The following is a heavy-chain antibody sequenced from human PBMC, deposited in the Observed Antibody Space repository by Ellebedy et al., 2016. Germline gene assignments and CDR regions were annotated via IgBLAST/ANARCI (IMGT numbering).Heavy chain of an antibody. V-gene: IGHV4-31*03. J-gene: IGHJ5*02. CDR2: IYYSGST. Sequence: SETLSLTCTVSGGSISSGGYYWSWIRQHPGKGLEWIGYIYYSGSTYYNPSLKSRVTISVDTSKNQFSLKLSSVNAADTAVYYCARDNYGGNSGVLWFDPWGQGTLVTVSS. CDR3: ARDNYGGNSGVLWFDP. CDR1: GGSISSGGYY. D-gene: IGHD4-23*01.